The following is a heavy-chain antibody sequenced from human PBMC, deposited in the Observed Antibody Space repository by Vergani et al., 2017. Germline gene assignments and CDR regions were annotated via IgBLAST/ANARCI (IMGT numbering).Heavy chain of an antibody. CDR3: ARDQGRYYGSGSYYHFDY. Sequence: QVQLVQSGAEVKKPGSSVKVSCKASGGTFSSYAISWVRQAPGQGLEWMGWISAYNGNTNYAQKLQGRVTMTTDTSTSTAYMELRSLRSDDTAVYYCARDQGRYYGSGSYYHFDYWGQGTLVTVSS. D-gene: IGHD3-10*01. J-gene: IGHJ4*02. V-gene: IGHV1-18*01. CDR2: ISAYNGNT. CDR1: GGTFSSYA.